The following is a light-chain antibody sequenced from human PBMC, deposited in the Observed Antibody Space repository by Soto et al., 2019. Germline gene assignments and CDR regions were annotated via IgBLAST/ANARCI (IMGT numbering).Light chain of an antibody. CDR2: GND. V-gene: IGLV1-40*01. CDR3: GAWDSSLSAGYYV. CDR1: SSNIGAGYD. J-gene: IGLJ1*01. Sequence: QSVLTQSPSVSGAPGQRVTISCAGNSSNIGAGYDVHWYKQLPGTAPKVLIYGNDNRPLGVPDRFSGSKSGTSGSLVISGLQAEDEADYFCGAWDSSLSAGYYVFGTGTKVTV.